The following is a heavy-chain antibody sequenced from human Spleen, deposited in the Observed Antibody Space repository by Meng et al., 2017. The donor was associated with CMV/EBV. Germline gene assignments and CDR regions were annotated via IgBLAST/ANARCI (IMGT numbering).Heavy chain of an antibody. V-gene: IGHV3-11*04. CDR1: GFTFSDYY. J-gene: IGHJ4*02. CDR2: ISSSGNVK. Sequence: GVSLRLSCAASGFTFSDYYMSWIRQAPGKGLEWISYISSSGNVKSYVDAVRGRFTISRDNAKNLLYLQMNSLRAEDTAVYYCARHDYWGQGTLVTVSS. CDR3: ARHDY.